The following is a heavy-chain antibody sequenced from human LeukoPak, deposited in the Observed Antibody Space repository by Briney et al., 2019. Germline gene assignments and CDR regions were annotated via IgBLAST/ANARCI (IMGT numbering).Heavy chain of an antibody. Sequence: SVKVSCKASGGTFSSYAISWVRQAPGQGLEWMGGIIPIFGTANYAQKFQGRVTITADEPTSTAYMELSSLRSEDTAVYYCARVSRGYSLIDYWGQGTLVTVSS. J-gene: IGHJ4*02. V-gene: IGHV1-69*13. CDR1: GGTFSSYA. CDR2: IIPIFGTA. CDR3: ARVSRGYSLIDY. D-gene: IGHD5-18*01.